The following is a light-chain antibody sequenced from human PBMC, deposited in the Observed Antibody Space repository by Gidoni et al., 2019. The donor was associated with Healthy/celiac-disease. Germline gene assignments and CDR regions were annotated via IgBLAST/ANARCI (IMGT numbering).Light chain of an antibody. CDR1: QSISSY. V-gene: IGKV1-39*01. CDR3: QQSYSTPRT. CDR2: AAS. Sequence: DIQMTQSPSSLSASVGDRVTITGRASQSISSYLNWYQQKPGKAPKLLIYAASSLQSGVPPRFSGSGSGTDFTLTISSLQPEDFATYYCQQSYSTPRTFGQGTKLEIK. J-gene: IGKJ2*01.